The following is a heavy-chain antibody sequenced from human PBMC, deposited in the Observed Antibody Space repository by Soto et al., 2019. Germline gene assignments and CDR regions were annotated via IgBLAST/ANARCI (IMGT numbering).Heavy chain of an antibody. CDR2: INPNSGGT. J-gene: IGHJ3*01. D-gene: IGHD3-22*01. CDR1: GYTFTGYH. Sequence: ASVKVSCKASGYTFTGYHMHWVRQAPGQGLEWMGWINPNSGGTNYAQKFQGRVTMTRDTSISTAYMEVSRLRSDDTAVYYCARDRRFYDSGNYDIGNDAFDVWGQGTMVTV. CDR3: ARDRRFYDSGNYDIGNDAFDV. V-gene: IGHV1-2*02.